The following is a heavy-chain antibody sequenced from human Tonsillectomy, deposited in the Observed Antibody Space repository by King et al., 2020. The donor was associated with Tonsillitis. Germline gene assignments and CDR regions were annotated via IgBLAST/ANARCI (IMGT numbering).Heavy chain of an antibody. Sequence: VQLQESGPGLVKPSETLSLTCTVSGGSVGISGYYWSWIRQPPGKGLEWIGNIYYSGITTYNPSLESRVTISIDTPNNQFSLRLGSVTTADTAMYYCAREVSHPNPFASWGLGALVTVSS. V-gene: IGHV4-61*08. CDR1: GGSVGISGYY. CDR2: IYYSGIT. CDR3: AREVSHPNPFAS. D-gene: IGHD1-14*01. J-gene: IGHJ4*02.